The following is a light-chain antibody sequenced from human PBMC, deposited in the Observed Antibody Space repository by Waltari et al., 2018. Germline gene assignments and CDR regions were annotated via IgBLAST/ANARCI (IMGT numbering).Light chain of an antibody. CDR2: WAS. CDR3: QHYFSIPPHT. CDR1: ESVVYNPNNKNY. V-gene: IGKV4-1*01. Sequence: DFVMTQSPEYLAVSLAEGATINCKCSESVVYNPNNKNYLAWYQQKPGQPPSLLIYWASTRESGVPDRFTGSGSGTDFAHTISSLQAEDVAVYYCQHYFSIPPHTFGQGTKLKIK. J-gene: IGKJ2*01.